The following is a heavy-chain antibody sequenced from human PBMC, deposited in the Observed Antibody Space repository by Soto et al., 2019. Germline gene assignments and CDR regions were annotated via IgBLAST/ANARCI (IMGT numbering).Heavy chain of an antibody. CDR1: GYSISSGYY. Sequence: KPSETLSLTCAVSGYSISSGYYWGWIRQPPGKGLEWIGSIYHSGSTYYNPSLKSRVTISVDTSKNQFSLKLSSVTAADTAVYYCASVLRFLEQFDPWGQGTLVTVSS. D-gene: IGHD3-3*01. CDR3: ASVLRFLEQFDP. V-gene: IGHV4-38-2*01. CDR2: IYHSGST. J-gene: IGHJ5*02.